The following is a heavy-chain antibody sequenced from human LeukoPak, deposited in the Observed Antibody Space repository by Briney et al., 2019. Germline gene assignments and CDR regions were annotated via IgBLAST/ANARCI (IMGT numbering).Heavy chain of an antibody. CDR1: VGTFSSYA. J-gene: IGHJ4*02. V-gene: IGHV1-69*13. CDR2: IIPIFGTA. CDR3: AREYSSSPYYFDY. D-gene: IGHD6-6*01. Sequence: SVKVSCKASVGTFSSYAIIWVRQAPGQGLEWMGGIIPIFGTANYAQKFQGRVTITADESTSTAYMELSSLRSEDTAVYYCAREYSSSPYYFDYWGQGTLVTVSS.